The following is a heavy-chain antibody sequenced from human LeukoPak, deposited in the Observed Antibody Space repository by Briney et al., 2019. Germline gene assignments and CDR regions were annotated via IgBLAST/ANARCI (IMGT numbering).Heavy chain of an antibody. CDR3: ARDNVLRSADAFDI. Sequence: SVKVSCKASGGTFTSYAISWVRQAPGQGLEWMGGIIPIFGTANYAQKFQGRVTITADESTSTAYMELSSLRSEDTAVCYCARDNVLRSADAFDIWGQGTMVTVSS. D-gene: IGHD3-3*01. J-gene: IGHJ3*02. CDR1: GGTFTSYA. V-gene: IGHV1-69*13. CDR2: IIPIFGTA.